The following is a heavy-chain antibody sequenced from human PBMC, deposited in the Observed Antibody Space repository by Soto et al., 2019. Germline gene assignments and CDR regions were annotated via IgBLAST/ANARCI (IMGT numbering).Heavy chain of an antibody. V-gene: IGHV4-59*01. CDR1: GGSISSYY. D-gene: IGHD2-15*01. CDR3: ARGVYCSGGSCLYFDY. J-gene: IGHJ4*02. CDR2: IHHSGST. Sequence: SETLSLTCTVSGGSISSYYWSWIRQPPGKGLEWIGYIHHSGSTNYNPSLKSRVTISVDTSKNQFSLKLSSVTAADTAVYYCARGVYCSGGSCLYFDYWGQGTLVTVSS.